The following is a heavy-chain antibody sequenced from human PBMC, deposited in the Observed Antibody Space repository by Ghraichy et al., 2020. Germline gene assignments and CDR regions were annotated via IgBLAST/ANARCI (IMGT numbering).Heavy chain of an antibody. J-gene: IGHJ4*02. D-gene: IGHD3-10*01. CDR2: YNHVGGI. CDR3: VTSRWFGIYPDF. CDR1: GVSFTDHY. Sequence: SETLSLTCAVYGVSFTDHYWTWIRQSPGKWLEWIGEYNHVGGIKYNPSLSGRVTISLDTSKREVSLRVSPVSAADTAVYYCVTSRWFGIYPDFWGQGTLVTVSS. V-gene: IGHV4-34*01.